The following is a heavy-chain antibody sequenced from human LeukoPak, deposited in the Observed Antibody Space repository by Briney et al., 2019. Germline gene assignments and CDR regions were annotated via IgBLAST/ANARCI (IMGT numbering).Heavy chain of an antibody. CDR1: GGSISSTNW. J-gene: IGHJ4*02. CDR3: ARVGGPYRPLDY. CDR2: VHLSGRT. V-gene: IGHV4-4*02. Sequence: SETLSLTCGVSGGSISSTNWWTWVRQPPGEGLEWIGEVHLSGRTNYNPSLESRVTMSVDMSENHISLKLTSVTAADTAVCYCARVGGPYRPLDYSGQGTLVTVSS.